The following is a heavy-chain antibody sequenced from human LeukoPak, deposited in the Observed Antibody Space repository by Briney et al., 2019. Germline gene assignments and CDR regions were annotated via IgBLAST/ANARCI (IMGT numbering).Heavy chain of an antibody. Sequence: PGGSLRLSCAASGFTFSSCWMSWVRQAPGKGLEWVAHIKYDGSERYYVDSVKGRFTISRDNAKDSLFLQMSSLRAEDTAVYYCASLPPPYDSSGYYDSWGQGTLVTVSS. CDR1: GFTFSSCW. J-gene: IGHJ5*01. V-gene: IGHV3-7*01. CDR2: IKYDGSER. D-gene: IGHD3-22*01. CDR3: ASLPPPYDSSGYYDS.